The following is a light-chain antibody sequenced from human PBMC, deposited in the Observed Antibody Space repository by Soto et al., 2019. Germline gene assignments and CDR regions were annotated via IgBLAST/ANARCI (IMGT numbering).Light chain of an antibody. CDR3: CSYAGSSTSYV. CDR1: SSDVGSYNL. CDR2: EVS. V-gene: IGLV2-23*02. Sequence: QSVLTQPASVPRSPGQSITISCTGTSSDVGSYNLVSWYQQHPGKAPKLMIYEVSKRPSGVSNRFSGSKSGNTASLTISGLQAEDEADYYCCSYAGSSTSYVFGTGTKVTVL. J-gene: IGLJ1*01.